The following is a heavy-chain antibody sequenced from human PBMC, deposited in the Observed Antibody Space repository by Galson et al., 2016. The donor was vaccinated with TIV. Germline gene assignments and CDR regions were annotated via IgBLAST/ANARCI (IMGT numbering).Heavy chain of an antibody. V-gene: IGHV1-3*01. CDR3: ARPPYCGGDCYKYDS. Sequence: SVKVSCKASGYTFTHHPIHWVRQAPGQRLEWMGWINAGNGNTKYSQKFQGRVTITRDTSATTVYMDLSCLTSEDTAVYYCARPPYCGGDCYKYDSWGQGTLVTVSS. CDR2: INAGNGNT. D-gene: IGHD2-21*01. CDR1: GYTFTHHP. J-gene: IGHJ4*02.